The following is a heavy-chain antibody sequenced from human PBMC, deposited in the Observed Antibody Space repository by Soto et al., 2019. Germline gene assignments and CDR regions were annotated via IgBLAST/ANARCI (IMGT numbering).Heavy chain of an antibody. D-gene: IGHD6-19*01. J-gene: IGHJ4*02. V-gene: IGHV2-26*01. CDR1: GFSLSNDRMG. CDR2: IFSADEK. Sequence: QVTLKESGPVLVKPTETLTLTCTVSGFSLSNDRMGESWIRQPPGKALEWLAHIFSADEKSYSTSLKSRLTISKDTSKSQVVLTMPNMDPVDTATYYCARAHYSTAWYIDYWGQGTLVTVSS. CDR3: ARAHYSTAWYIDY.